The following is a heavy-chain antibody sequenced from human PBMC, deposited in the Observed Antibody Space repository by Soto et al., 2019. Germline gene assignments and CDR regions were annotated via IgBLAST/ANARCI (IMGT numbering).Heavy chain of an antibody. Sequence: SETLSLTCTVSGGSISSYYWSWIRQPPGKGLEWIGYIYYSGSTNYNPSLKSRVTISVDTSKNQFSLKLSSVTAADTAVYYCARCSSWYGGCDYWGQGTLVTVSS. V-gene: IGHV4-59*01. D-gene: IGHD6-13*01. CDR2: IYYSGST. CDR1: GGSISSYY. CDR3: ARCSSWYGGCDY. J-gene: IGHJ4*02.